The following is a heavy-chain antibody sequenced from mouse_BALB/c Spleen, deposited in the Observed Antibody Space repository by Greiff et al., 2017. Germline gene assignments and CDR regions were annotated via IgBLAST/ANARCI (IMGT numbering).Heavy chain of an antibody. Sequence: EVQLQQSGTVLARPGASVKMSCKASGYSFTSYWMHWVKQRPGQGLEWIGAIYPGNSDTSYNQKFKGKAKLTAVTSASTAYMELSSLTNEDSAVYYCTKSYYGNYWYFDVWGAGTTVTVSS. CDR2: IYPGNSDT. CDR3: TKSYYGNYWYFDV. J-gene: IGHJ1*01. D-gene: IGHD2-10*01. V-gene: IGHV1-5*01. CDR1: GYSFTSYW.